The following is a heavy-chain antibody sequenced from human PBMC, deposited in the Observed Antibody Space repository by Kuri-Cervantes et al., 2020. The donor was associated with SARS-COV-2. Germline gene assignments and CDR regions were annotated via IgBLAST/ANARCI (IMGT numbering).Heavy chain of an antibody. CDR3: AAGSGYYYEGSEYFQH. CDR1: GGTFSSYA. V-gene: IGHV1-18*01. J-gene: IGHJ1*01. Sequence: ASVKVSCKASGGTFSSYAISWVRQAPGQGLEWMGWISAYNGNTNYAQKLQGRVTMTTDTSTSTAYMELRSLRSDDTAVYYCAAGSGYYYEGSEYFQHWGQGTLVTGSS. D-gene: IGHD3-22*01. CDR2: ISAYNGNT.